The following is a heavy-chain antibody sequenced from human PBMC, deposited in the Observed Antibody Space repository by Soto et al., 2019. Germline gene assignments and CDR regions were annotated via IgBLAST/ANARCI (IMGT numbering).Heavy chain of an antibody. Sequence: QVQLVQSGAEVKKPGSSVKVSCKASGDTFPIFAISWVRQAPGQGLEWMGGIIPTIGTTNYAQRFQGRITITGDESTGTAYMELSSRKSEDTAVYSCARELGSGYDPGDYWGQGTLVTVSS. CDR2: IIPTIGTT. J-gene: IGHJ4*02. V-gene: IGHV1-69*12. CDR3: ARELGSGYDPGDY. D-gene: IGHD5-12*01. CDR1: GDTFPIFA.